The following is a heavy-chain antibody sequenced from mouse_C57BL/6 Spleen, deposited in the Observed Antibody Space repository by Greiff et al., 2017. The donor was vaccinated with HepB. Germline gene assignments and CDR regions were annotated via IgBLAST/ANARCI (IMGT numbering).Heavy chain of an antibody. J-gene: IGHJ2*01. CDR3: ARSLYDYQYYFDY. V-gene: IGHV7-3*01. D-gene: IGHD2-4*01. CDR2: IRNKANGYTT. Sequence: DVHLVESGGGLVQPGGSLSLSCAASGFTFPDYYMSWVRQPPGKALEWLGFIRNKANGYTTEYSASVKGRFTISRDNSQSILYLQMNALRAEDSATYYCARSLYDYQYYFDYWGQGTTLTVSS. CDR1: GFTFPDYY.